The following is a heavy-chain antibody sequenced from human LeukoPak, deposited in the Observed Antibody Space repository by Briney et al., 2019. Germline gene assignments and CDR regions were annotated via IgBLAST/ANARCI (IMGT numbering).Heavy chain of an antibody. CDR2: IKQDGSEK. CDR3: ARDGYCSSTSCYVGYYGIDV. D-gene: IGHD2-2*03. V-gene: IGHV3-7*01. J-gene: IGHJ6*02. Sequence: GGSLRLSCAASGFTFSSYWMSWVRQAPGKGLEWVANIKQDGSEKYYVDSVKGRFTISRDNAKNSLYLQMNSLRAEDTAVYYCARDGYCSSTSCYVGYYGIDVWGQGTTVTVSS. CDR1: GFTFSSYW.